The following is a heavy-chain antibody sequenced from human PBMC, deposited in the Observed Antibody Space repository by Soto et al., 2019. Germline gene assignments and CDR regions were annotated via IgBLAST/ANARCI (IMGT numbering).Heavy chain of an antibody. CDR2: FIAMLGTP. CDR1: GGTFGSHG. CDR3: ARGAMANFDY. Sequence: GASVKVSCKASGGTFGSHGIAWVRQAPGQGLEWMGGFIAMLGTPTYAKKVQGRATIIADESLTSSYLELRSLRSEDTAVYFCARGAMANFDYWGQGTVVTVSS. D-gene: IGHD5-18*01. J-gene: IGHJ4*02. V-gene: IGHV1-69*13.